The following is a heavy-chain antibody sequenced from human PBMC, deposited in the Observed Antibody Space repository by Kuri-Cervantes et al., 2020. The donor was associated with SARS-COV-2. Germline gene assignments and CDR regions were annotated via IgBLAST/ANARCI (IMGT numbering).Heavy chain of an antibody. V-gene: IGHV3-21*04. Sequence: GGSLRLSCAASGFTFSSYSMNWVRQAPGKGLEWVSSIISSSSYIYYADSVKGRFTISRDNAKNSLYLQMNSLRAEDTAVYYCARAVVVTAMPFGYWGQGTLVTVSS. CDR3: ARAVVVTAMPFGY. CDR1: GFTFSSYS. J-gene: IGHJ4*02. CDR2: IISSSSYI. D-gene: IGHD2-21*02.